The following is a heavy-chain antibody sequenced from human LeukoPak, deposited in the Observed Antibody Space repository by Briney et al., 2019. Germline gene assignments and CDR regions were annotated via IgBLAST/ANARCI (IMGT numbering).Heavy chain of an antibody. Sequence: PSETLSLTFVVSGGSISPYYWSWIRQSPGKGLEWIGYIDPSGSASYNPSLKSRVTISIDTSKNQFSLKLSSVTAADTAVYYCARHPSYYDRIDYWGQGTLVTVSS. CDR3: ARHPSYYDRIDY. V-gene: IGHV4-59*08. CDR1: GGSISPYY. D-gene: IGHD3-22*01. J-gene: IGHJ4*02. CDR2: IDPSGSA.